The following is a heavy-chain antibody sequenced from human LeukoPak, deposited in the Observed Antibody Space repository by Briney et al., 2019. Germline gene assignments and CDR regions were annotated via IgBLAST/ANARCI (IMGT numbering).Heavy chain of an antibody. CDR3: ARGITMIVVVTPYNWFDP. J-gene: IGHJ5*02. Sequence: SETLSLTCTVSGGSISSSSYYWGWIRQPPGKGLEWIGSMYYSGSTYYNPSLKSRVTISVDTSKNQFSLKLSSVTAADTAVYYCARGITMIVVVTPYNWFDPWGQGTLVTVSS. V-gene: IGHV4-39*01. CDR2: MYYSGST. D-gene: IGHD3-22*01. CDR1: GGSISSSSYY.